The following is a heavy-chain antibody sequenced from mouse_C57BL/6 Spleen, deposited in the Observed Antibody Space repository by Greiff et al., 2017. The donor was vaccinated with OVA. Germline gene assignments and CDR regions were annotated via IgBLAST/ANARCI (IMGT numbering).Heavy chain of an antibody. CDR3: ARSPITTVVAHWYFDV. CDR2: IFPGSGST. Sequence: QVQLQQSGPELVKPGASVKISCKASCYTFTDYYINWVKQRPGQGLEWIGWIFPGSGSTYYNEKFKGKATLTVDKSSSTAYMLLSSLTSEDSAVYFCARSPITTVVAHWYFDVWGTGTTVTVSS. J-gene: IGHJ1*03. D-gene: IGHD1-1*01. V-gene: IGHV1-75*01. CDR1: CYTFTDYY.